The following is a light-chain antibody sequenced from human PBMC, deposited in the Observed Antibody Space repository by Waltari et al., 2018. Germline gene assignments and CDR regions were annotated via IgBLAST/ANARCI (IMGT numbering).Light chain of an antibody. CDR2: EAS. J-gene: IGKJ4*01. CDR3: QQLSTYPLN. CDR1: QGISIY. V-gene: IGKV1-9*01. Sequence: IQLTHSPSSLSASVGDRVPITCRASQGISIYLGWYQQKPGRAPKLLIYEASNLYSGVPSRFSGSGSGTDFTLTISSLQPEDFATYFCQQLSTYPLNFGGGTKVE.